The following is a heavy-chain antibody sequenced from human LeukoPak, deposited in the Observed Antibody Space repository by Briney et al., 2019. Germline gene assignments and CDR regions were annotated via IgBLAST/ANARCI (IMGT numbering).Heavy chain of an antibody. Sequence: GGSLRLSCAASGFTFSSYGMHWVRQAPGKGLEWVPYISSSGTTIYYADSVKGRFTISRDNAKNSLYLQMNSLRAEDTAVYYRARRTVTRDWYFDLWGRGTLVTVSS. CDR1: GFTFSSYG. CDR2: ISSSGTTI. V-gene: IGHV3-48*04. CDR3: ARRTVTRDWYFDL. J-gene: IGHJ2*01. D-gene: IGHD4-17*01.